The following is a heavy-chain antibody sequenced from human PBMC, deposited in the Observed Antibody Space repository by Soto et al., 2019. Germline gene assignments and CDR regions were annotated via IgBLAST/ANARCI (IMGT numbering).Heavy chain of an antibody. CDR1: GYTFTSYG. CDR2: ISAYNGNT. Sequence: QVQLVQSGAEVKKPGASVKVSCKASGYTFTSYGISWVRQAPGQGLEWMGWISAYNGNTNYAQKLQGRVTMTPDTSTSTANVELRSLRSDDTAVYYCARVLVRRYCSGGICLQYFQHWARAPWSPSPQ. CDR3: ARVLVRRYCSGGICLQYFQH. V-gene: IGHV1-18*01. J-gene: IGHJ1*01. D-gene: IGHD2-15*01.